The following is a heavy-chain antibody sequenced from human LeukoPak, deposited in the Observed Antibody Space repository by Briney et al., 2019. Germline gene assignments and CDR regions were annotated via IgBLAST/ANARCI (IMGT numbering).Heavy chain of an antibody. CDR1: GFTFSSYS. D-gene: IGHD2-8*01. CDR3: AISALGYCTNGVCPPDY. CDR2: ISSSSSYI. Sequence: GGSLRLSCAASGFTFSSYSMNWVRQAPGKGLEWVSSISSSSSYIYYADSVKGRFTISRDNAKNSLYLQMNSLRAEDTAVYYCAISALGYCTNGVCPPDYWGQGTLVTVSS. V-gene: IGHV3-21*01. J-gene: IGHJ4*02.